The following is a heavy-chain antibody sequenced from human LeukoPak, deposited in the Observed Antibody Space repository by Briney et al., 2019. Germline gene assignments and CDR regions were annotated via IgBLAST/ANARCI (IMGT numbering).Heavy chain of an antibody. J-gene: IGHJ4*02. Sequence: GGSLRLSCAASGFTFSSYWMSWVRQAPGKGLEWVANINQDGSEKYYVDSVKGRFTISRDNAKNSLYLQMNSLRAEDTAVYYCARAGHYCSGGSCYYGYWGQGTLVTVSS. CDR2: INQDGSEK. D-gene: IGHD2-15*01. CDR3: ARAGHYCSGGSCYYGY. V-gene: IGHV3-7*01. CDR1: GFTFSSYW.